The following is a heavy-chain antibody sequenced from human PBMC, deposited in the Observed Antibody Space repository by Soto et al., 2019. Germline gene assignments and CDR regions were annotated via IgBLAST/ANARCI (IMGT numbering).Heavy chain of an antibody. V-gene: IGHV1-18*01. Sequence: ASVKVSCKASGYTFTSYGISWVRQAPGQGLEWMGWISAYNGNTNYAQKLQGRVTMTTDTSTSTAYMELRSLRSDDTAVYYCARDSKRITTFHGGWAWPVVSGTETYNWFDPWGQGTLVTVSS. J-gene: IGHJ5*02. CDR2: ISAYNGNT. CDR1: GYTFTSYG. CDR3: ARDSKRITTFHGGWAWPVVSGTETYNWFDP. D-gene: IGHD3-3*01.